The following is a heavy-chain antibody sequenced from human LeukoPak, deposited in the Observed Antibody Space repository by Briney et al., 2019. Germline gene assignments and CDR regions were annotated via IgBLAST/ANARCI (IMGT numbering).Heavy chain of an antibody. Sequence: SETLSLTCAVYGGSFSGYYWSWIRQPPGKGLEWIGEINHSGSTNYNPSLESRVTISVDTSKNQFSLRLSSVTAADTALYYCAKGGMGLSVDDWGRGTLVTVSS. CDR2: INHSGST. V-gene: IGHV4-34*01. CDR1: GGSFSGYY. CDR3: AKGGMGLSVDD. J-gene: IGHJ4*02. D-gene: IGHD5-24*01.